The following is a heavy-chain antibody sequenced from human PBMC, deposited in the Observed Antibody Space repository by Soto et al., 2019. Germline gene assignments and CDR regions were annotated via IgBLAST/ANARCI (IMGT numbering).Heavy chain of an antibody. D-gene: IGHD3-10*01. Sequence: VASVKVSCKASGFTFSSYGISWVRQAPGQGLEWMGWISAYNGNTSHAQKLHGRVTMTTDTSTSTAYMELRSLRSDDTAVYYCARDSWVPGTSFDPWGQGTLVTVSS. CDR1: GFTFSSYG. CDR2: ISAYNGNT. CDR3: ARDSWVPGTSFDP. J-gene: IGHJ5*02. V-gene: IGHV1-18*01.